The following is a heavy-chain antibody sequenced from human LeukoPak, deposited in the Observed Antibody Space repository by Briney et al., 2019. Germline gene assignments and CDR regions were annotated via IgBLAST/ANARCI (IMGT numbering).Heavy chain of an antibody. V-gene: IGHV4-34*01. J-gene: IGHJ4*02. Sequence: SETLSLTCAVYGGSFSGYYWSWLRQPPGKGLEWIGESNHSGSTNYNPSLKSRVTISVDTSKNQFSLKLSSVTAADTAVYYCARAGITMIVVPSYFDYWGQGTLVTVSS. CDR1: GGSFSGYY. D-gene: IGHD3-22*01. CDR2: SNHSGST. CDR3: ARAGITMIVVPSYFDY.